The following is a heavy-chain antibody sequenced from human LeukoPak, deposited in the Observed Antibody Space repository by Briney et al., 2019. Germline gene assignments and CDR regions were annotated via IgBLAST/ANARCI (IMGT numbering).Heavy chain of an antibody. J-gene: IGHJ3*02. Sequence: GGSLRLSCAASGFTFSSYAMHWVRQAPGKGLEWVAVISYDGSNKYYADSVKGRFTISRDNSKNTLYLQMNSLRAEDTAVYYCAFGDYGIWGQGTMVTVSS. CDR3: AFGDYGI. V-gene: IGHV3-30-3*01. CDR2: ISYDGSNK. D-gene: IGHD4-17*01. CDR1: GFTFSSYA.